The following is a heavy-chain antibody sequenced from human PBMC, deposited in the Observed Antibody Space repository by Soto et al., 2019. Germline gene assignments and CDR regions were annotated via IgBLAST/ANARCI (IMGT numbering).Heavy chain of an antibody. Sequence: QVQLVQSGPEVKKPGAAAKVSCKTSGYIFSNFGISWMRQVPGQGLEWMGCISAYNVNTNYTQKFQDRVTLTTDTVTNTGYREMRSLKSDNTAVYYCANDSGEGVGTTSNWGQGTLVTVSS. CDR3: ANDSGEGVGTTSN. J-gene: IGHJ4*02. CDR2: ISAYNVNT. CDR1: GYIFSNFG. D-gene: IGHD1-26*01. V-gene: IGHV1-18*01.